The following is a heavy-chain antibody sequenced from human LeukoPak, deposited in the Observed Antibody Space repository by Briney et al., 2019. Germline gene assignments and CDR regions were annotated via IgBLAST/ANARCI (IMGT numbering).Heavy chain of an antibody. D-gene: IGHD3-9*01. CDR2: IRYDGSNK. CDR1: GFTFSSYG. V-gene: IGHV3-30*02. CDR3: AKGYFDWLLAAFDY. Sequence: PGGSLRLSCAASGFTFSSYGMHWVRQAPGKGLEWVAFIRYDGSNKYYADSVKGRFTISRDNSKNTLYLQMNSLRAEDTAVYYCAKGYFDWLLAAFDYWGQGTLVTVSS. J-gene: IGHJ4*02.